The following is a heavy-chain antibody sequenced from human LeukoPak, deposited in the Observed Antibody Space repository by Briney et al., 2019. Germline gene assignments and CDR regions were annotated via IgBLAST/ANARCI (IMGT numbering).Heavy chain of an antibody. Sequence: TSETLSLTCTVSGGSISSSSSYYWGWIRQPPGKGLEWIGNIYYSGSTYYNPSLKSRVTISVDTSKNQFSLKLSSVTAADTAVYYCARRNYYGSGSYYTYWGQGTLVTVSS. V-gene: IGHV4-39*01. CDR1: GGSISSSSSYY. J-gene: IGHJ4*02. D-gene: IGHD3-10*01. CDR3: ARRNYYGSGSYYTY. CDR2: IYYSGST.